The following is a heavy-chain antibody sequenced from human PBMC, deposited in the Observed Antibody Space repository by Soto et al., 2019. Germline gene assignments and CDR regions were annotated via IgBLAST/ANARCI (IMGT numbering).Heavy chain of an antibody. CDR1: GGSISSYY. Sequence: QVQLQESGPGLVKPSETLSLTCTVSGGSISSYYWSWIRQPPGKGLEWIGYVYYDGSTNYNPSLKRRVTISVDTSKNQVSLKLRCVTAADTAVYYCARYLWGSGYFDLWGRGTLVTVSS. CDR3: ARYLWGSGYFDL. V-gene: IGHV4-59*01. CDR2: VYYDGST. D-gene: IGHD3-10*01. J-gene: IGHJ2*01.